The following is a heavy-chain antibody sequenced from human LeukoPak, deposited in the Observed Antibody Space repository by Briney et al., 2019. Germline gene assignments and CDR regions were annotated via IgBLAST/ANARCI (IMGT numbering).Heavy chain of an antibody. Sequence: SETLSLTCTVSGVTFSSYYRSWIRQPPGKGLEWVSRIYTSGSTNYYAYFKSRGTMSVDTSKNKFSLQLSYITAADTAVYYCARFEVGATENDYYNMEVEYKGTTIPVS. CDR1: GVTFSSYY. V-gene: IGHV4-4*07. CDR3: ARFEVGATENDYYNMEV. CDR2: IYTSGST. D-gene: IGHD1-26*01. J-gene: IGHJ6*03.